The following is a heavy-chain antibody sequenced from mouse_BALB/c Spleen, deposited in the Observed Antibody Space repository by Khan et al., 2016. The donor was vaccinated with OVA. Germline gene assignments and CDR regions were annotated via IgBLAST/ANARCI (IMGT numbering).Heavy chain of an antibody. CDR2: ISTFYGDA. J-gene: IGHJ3*01. CDR3: ARGSGNSRFAY. D-gene: IGHD1-3*01. CDR1: GYTFTDFA. Sequence: VQLQESGAELVRPGVSVKISCKGSGYTFTDFAMHWVKQSHAKSLEWIGVISTFYGDATYNQMFKDKATMTVDKSSSTAYMELVRLTSEDSAIYDCARGSGNSRFAYWGQGTLVTVSA. V-gene: IGHV1S137*01.